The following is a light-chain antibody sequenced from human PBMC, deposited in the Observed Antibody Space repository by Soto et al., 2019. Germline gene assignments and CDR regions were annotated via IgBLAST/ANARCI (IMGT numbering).Light chain of an antibody. CDR1: QGIGDT. CDR3: QQRSNWPGT. CDR2: DTS. V-gene: IGKV3D-11*01. Sequence: EVVLTQSPATLSVSPGEGVTLSCRASQGIGDTLAWYQHKPGQTPRLLIYDTSARATGVPARFSGSGSGTDFTLTISSLEPEDFAVYYCQQRSNWPGTFGQGTKVDIK. J-gene: IGKJ1*01.